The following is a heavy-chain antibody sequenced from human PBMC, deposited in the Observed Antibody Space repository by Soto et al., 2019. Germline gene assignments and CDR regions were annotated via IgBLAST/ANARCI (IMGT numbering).Heavy chain of an antibody. V-gene: IGHV3-74*01. J-gene: IGHJ3*02. D-gene: IGHD3-10*01. CDR1: GFTLCSYA. Sequence: GGSPRPSCAASGFTLCSYAMRWGRPAAGKGLEWVSRIQSYGSNYAESYADSVKGRFTISRDNAKNMLYLQMNSLRVEDTAVYFCARDRGAPDAFDTWGQGTMVTVS. CDR3: ARDRGAPDAFDT. CDR2: IQSYGSNYAE.